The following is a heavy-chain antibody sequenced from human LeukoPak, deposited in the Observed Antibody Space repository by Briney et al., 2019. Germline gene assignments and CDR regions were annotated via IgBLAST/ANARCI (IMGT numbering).Heavy chain of an antibody. Sequence: ASVKVSCKASGYTFSGYNLHWVRQAPGQGLEWMGRIFSHSGGTNYAQKFQGRVTITRDTSASTAYIELRSLRSEDTAMYYCARGSTSDWPLDHWGQETLVTISS. V-gene: IGHV1-2*06. J-gene: IGHJ4*02. CDR3: ARGSTSDWPLDH. CDR1: GYTFSGYN. CDR2: IFSHSGGT. D-gene: IGHD2-2*01.